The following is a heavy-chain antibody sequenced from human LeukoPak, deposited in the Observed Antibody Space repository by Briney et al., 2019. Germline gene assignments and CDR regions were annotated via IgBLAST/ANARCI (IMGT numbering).Heavy chain of an antibody. D-gene: IGHD2-15*01. V-gene: IGHV3-30*18. J-gene: IGHJ1*01. Sequence: GGSLRLSCTVSGSTFSSYGMHWVRQPPGRGLEWVAVISYDGPNKYYADSVKGRFTISRDNSKNTLYLQMNSLRTDDTAVYYCAKDFAKYCSGGCDFQYWGQGTLVTVSS. CDR1: GSTFSSYG. CDR3: AKDFAKYCSGGCDFQY. CDR2: ISYDGPNK.